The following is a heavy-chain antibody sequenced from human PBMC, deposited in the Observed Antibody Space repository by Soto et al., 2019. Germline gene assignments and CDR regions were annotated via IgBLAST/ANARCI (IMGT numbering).Heavy chain of an antibody. D-gene: IGHD2-15*01. Sequence: QVQLVQSGAEVKKPGSSVKVSCKASGGTFSSYAISWVRQAPGQGLEWMGGIIPIFGTANYAQKFQGRVTITADESTSTAYMELSSLRSEDTAVYYCARDDEGYCSGGSCYPVGYAFDIWGQGTMVTVSS. V-gene: IGHV1-69*01. CDR2: IIPIFGTA. CDR3: ARDDEGYCSGGSCYPVGYAFDI. J-gene: IGHJ3*02. CDR1: GGTFSSYA.